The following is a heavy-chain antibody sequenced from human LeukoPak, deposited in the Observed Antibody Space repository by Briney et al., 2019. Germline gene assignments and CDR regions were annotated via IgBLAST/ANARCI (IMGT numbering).Heavy chain of an antibody. CDR1: GGTFSSYA. CDR2: IIPILNIA. D-gene: IGHD2-15*01. V-gene: IGHV1-69*04. CDR3: ARAPGSGEINFDY. J-gene: IGHJ4*02. Sequence: GASVKVSCKASGGTFSSYAINWVRQAPGQGLEWMGKIIPILNIAHYAQKFQGRVTITADKSTSTAYMDLSSLRSEDTDVYYCARAPGSGEINFDYWGQGTLVTVSS.